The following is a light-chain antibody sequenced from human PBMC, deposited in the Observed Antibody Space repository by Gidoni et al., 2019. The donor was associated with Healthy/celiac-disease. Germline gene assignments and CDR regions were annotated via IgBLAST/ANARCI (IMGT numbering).Light chain of an antibody. CDR1: QSIIIW. Sequence: DIQMTQSPSTLSASLVDRVTIICRASQSIIIWLAWYQQKPGKSPKLLIYKASSLESGVPSRFSGSGSGTEFTLTISSLQTDDFATYYCQQYNSYPYTFGQGTKLEIK. V-gene: IGKV1-5*03. J-gene: IGKJ2*01. CDR3: QQYNSYPYT. CDR2: KAS.